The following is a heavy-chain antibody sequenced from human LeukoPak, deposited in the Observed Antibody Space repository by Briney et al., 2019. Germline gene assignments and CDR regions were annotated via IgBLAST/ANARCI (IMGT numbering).Heavy chain of an antibody. CDR3: ARAHQLDYYGMDV. D-gene: IGHD2-2*01. Sequence: SETLSLTCTVSGGSISSGGYYWSWIRHHPGKGLEYLGYVYYSGSTYHNPSLKSRVTISVDTSKNQFSLKLTSVTAADTAVYYCARAHQLDYYGMDVWGQGTTVTVSS. J-gene: IGHJ6*02. CDR1: GGSISSGGYY. V-gene: IGHV4-31*03. CDR2: VYYSGST.